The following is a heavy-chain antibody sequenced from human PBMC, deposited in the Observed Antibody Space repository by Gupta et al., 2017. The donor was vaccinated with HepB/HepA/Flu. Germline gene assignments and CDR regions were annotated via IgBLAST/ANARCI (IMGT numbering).Heavy chain of an antibody. CDR3: TTGLQTGLDY. J-gene: IGHJ4*02. D-gene: IGHD1-1*01. CDR2: VKRKTDGGTI. Sequence: EVQLVESGGGLVKPGGSLRLSCAASGFTFTNAWMSWVRQAPGKGLEWVGLVKRKTDGGTIEYSVPVKGRFTISSDDSKHMLFLQMNSLKTEDTAVYYCTTGLQTGLDYWGQGTLVTVSS. CDR1: GFTFTNAW. V-gene: IGHV3-15*01.